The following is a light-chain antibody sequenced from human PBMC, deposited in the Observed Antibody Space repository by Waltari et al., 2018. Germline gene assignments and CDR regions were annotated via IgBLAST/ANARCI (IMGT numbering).Light chain of an antibody. V-gene: IGKV1-33*01. Sequence: DIQMTQSPSSLSASVGDRVTITCQASQDINNYLNWYQHKPGKAPKLLIHDASYLETGVPSRFSGSASGTYFTFTISSLQPEDIATYYCQQYDSLPPWTFGQGTKVEIK. CDR2: DAS. J-gene: IGKJ1*01. CDR1: QDINNY. CDR3: QQYDSLPPWT.